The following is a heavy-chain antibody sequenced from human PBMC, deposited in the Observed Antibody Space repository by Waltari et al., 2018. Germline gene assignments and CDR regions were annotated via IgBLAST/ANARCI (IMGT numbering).Heavy chain of an antibody. J-gene: IGHJ6*02. CDR3: AGAAMGFYYYYYGMDV. CDR1: GGSFSGYY. Sequence: QVQLQQWGAGLLKPSETLSLTCAVYGGSFSGYYWSWIRQPPGKGLEWIGELNHSGSTNYNPSLKGRVTISVDTSKNQFSLKLSSVTAADTAVYYCAGAAMGFYYYYYGMDVWGQGTTVTVSS. D-gene: IGHD5-18*01. V-gene: IGHV4-34*01. CDR2: LNHSGST.